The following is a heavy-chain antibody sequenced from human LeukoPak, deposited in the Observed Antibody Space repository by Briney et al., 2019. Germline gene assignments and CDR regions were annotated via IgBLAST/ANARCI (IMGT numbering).Heavy chain of an antibody. Sequence: SETLSLTCTVSGGSISSYYWSWIRQPPGKGREWIGYIYYSGSTNYNPSLNSRVTISVDTSKNQFSLKLSSVTAADTAVYYWARGFTVFGMEFWGQGTLVNVSS. CDR3: ARGFTVFGMEF. D-gene: IGHD3-3*01. V-gene: IGHV4-59*01. CDR2: IYYSGST. J-gene: IGHJ4*02. CDR1: GGSISSYY.